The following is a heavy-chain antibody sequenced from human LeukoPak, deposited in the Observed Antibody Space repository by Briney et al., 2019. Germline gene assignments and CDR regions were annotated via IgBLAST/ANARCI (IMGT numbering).Heavy chain of an antibody. CDR1: GGSLSSYY. D-gene: IGHD6-13*01. Sequence: SETLSLTCTVSGGSLSSYYWSWIRQPPGKGLGWIGYIYYSRSTNYNPSLKSRVTISVDTSKNQFSLKLSSVTAADTAVYYCARVIQSYSSSWYSYYYYYMDVWGKGNTVTVSS. CDR2: IYYSRST. J-gene: IGHJ6*03. V-gene: IGHV4-59*01. CDR3: ARVIQSYSSSWYSYYYYYMDV.